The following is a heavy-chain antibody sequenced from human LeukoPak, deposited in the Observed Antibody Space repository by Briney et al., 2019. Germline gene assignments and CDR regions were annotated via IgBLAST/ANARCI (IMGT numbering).Heavy chain of an antibody. Sequence: GSLRLSCAASGFTFSDYYMSWIRQPPGKGLEWIGSIYYSGSTYYNPSLKSRVTISVDTSKNQFSLKLSSVTAADTAVYYCARSSGYVSYFDYWGQGTLVTVSS. CDR1: GFTFSDYY. CDR2: IYYSGST. J-gene: IGHJ4*02. V-gene: IGHV4-38-2*01. D-gene: IGHD5-12*01. CDR3: ARSSGYVSYFDY.